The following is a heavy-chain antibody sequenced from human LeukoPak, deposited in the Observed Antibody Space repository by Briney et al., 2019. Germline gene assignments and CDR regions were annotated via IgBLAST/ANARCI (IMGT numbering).Heavy chain of an antibody. V-gene: IGHV3-11*06. CDR2: ISSSSSYI. CDR3: AREGYGDYVRYYYYYYMDV. D-gene: IGHD4-17*01. Sequence: GGSLRLSCAASGFTFSDHYMSWIRQAPGKGLEWVSSISSSSSYIYYADSVKGRFTISRDNAKNSLYLQMNSLRAEDTAVYYCAREGYGDYVRYYYYYYMDVWGKGTTVTISS. J-gene: IGHJ6*03. CDR1: GFTFSDHY.